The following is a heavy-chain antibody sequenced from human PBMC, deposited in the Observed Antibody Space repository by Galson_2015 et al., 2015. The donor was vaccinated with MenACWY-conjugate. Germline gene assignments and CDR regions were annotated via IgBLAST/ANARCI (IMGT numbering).Heavy chain of an antibody. D-gene: IGHD3-10*01. J-gene: IGHJ4*02. CDR2: MSGSGTST. Sequence: SLRLSCAVSGFTFSSYAMSWVRQAPGKGLEWVSAMSGSGTSTHYADSVKGRFTISRDNSRNTLFLQMNSPRAEDTAVYYCAKGGWFGVGFDYWGQGTLVAVSS. CDR1: GFTFSSYA. V-gene: IGHV3-23*01. CDR3: AKGGWFGVGFDY.